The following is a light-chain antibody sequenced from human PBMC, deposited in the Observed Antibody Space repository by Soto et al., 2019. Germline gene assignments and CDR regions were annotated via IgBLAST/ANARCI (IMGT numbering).Light chain of an antibody. CDR1: QSFSSSY. CDR2: GAS. CDR3: QQYHTSPIT. J-gene: IGKJ5*01. V-gene: IGKV3-20*01. Sequence: EIVLTQSPATLSLSPGERATLSCRASQSFSSSYLGWYQQKPGQAPRLLIYGASIRATGIPDRFSGSGSGTDFTLTISRLEPEDFAVYYCQQYHTSPITFGQGTRLEN.